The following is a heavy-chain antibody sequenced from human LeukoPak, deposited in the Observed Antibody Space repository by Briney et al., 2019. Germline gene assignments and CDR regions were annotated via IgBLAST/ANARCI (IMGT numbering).Heavy chain of an antibody. CDR2: IYHSGST. Sequence: SETLSLTCTVSGGSISSGGYYWSWIRQPPGKGLEWIGYIYHSGSTYYNPSLKSRVTISVDRSKNQFSLKLSSVTAADTAVHYCARTLFFDYWGQGTLVTVSS. CDR1: GGSISSGGYY. V-gene: IGHV4-30-2*01. J-gene: IGHJ4*02. CDR3: ARTLFFDY.